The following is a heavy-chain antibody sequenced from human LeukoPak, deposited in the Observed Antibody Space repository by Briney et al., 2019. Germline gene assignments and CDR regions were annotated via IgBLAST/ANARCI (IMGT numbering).Heavy chain of an antibody. J-gene: IGHJ5*02. V-gene: IGHV1-18*01. Sequence: GASVKVSCKASGYTFTSYGISWVRQAPGQGLEWMGWISAYNGNTNYAQKLQGRVTMTTDTSTSTAYIELRSLRSDDTAVYYCARDVLKATIRGPNWFDPWGQGTLVTVSS. CDR1: GYTFTSYG. CDR2: ISAYNGNT. CDR3: ARDVLKATIRGPNWFDP. D-gene: IGHD5-12*01.